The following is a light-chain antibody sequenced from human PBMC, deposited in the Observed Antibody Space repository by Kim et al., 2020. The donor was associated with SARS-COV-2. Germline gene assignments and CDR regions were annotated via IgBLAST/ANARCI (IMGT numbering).Light chain of an antibody. J-gene: IGKJ4*01. CDR2: GAS. CDR1: QSVRSSY. V-gene: IGKV3-20*01. Sequence: EIVLTQSPGTLSLSPGERVTLSCRASQSVRSSYLAWYQQKSGQAPRLLIYGASSRATGIPDTFSGSGSGTDFTLTISRLEPEDFAVYYCKQYGSSPLTFGGGTKVDIK. CDR3: KQYGSSPLT.